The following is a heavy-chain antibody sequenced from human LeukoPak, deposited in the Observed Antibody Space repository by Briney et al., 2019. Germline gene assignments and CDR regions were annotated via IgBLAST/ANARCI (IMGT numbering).Heavy chain of an antibody. Sequence: PGGSLRLSCAASGFTFSHYGMHWVRLAPGKGLEWVSAIWYDGSKAYSADSVKGRSTISRDNSKNTLNLQMNSLRAEDTAVYYCAKLGDDYSNPFDYWGQGTLVTVSS. CDR1: GFTFSHYG. J-gene: IGHJ4*02. D-gene: IGHD4-11*01. CDR3: AKLGDDYSNPFDY. CDR2: IWYDGSKA. V-gene: IGHV3-33*06.